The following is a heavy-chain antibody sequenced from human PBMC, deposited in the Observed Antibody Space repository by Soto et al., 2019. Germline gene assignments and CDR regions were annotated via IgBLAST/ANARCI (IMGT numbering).Heavy chain of an antibody. J-gene: IGHJ3*02. CDR1: AGSISGYY. CDR2: IYYTGST. D-gene: IGHD2-21*01. V-gene: IGHV4-59*01. Sequence: SETLSLTCTVSAGSISGYYWTWIRLPPGKGLEWIGYIYYTGSTNYNPSLKSRVTISLDTSKNQFSLLLRSVTAADTAMYYCARTRWGYAFDIWGQGAMVTVSS. CDR3: ARTRWGYAFDI.